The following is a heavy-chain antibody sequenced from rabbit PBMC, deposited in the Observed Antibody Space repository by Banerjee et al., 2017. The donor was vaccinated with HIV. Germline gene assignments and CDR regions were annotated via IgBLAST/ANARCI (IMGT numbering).Heavy chain of an antibody. V-gene: IGHV1S7*01. CDR2: IDPVFGST. CDR3: ARDGDYSGAWAFDL. D-gene: IGHD4-1*01. Sequence: QLVESGGGLVTLGGSLKLSCKASGFDFSSYGVSWVRQAPGKGLEWIGYIDPVFGSTVYASWVNGRFTISSHNAQNTLYLQLNSLTAADTATHFCARDGDYSGAWAFDLWGPGTLVTVS. J-gene: IGHJ4*01. CDR1: GFDFSSYG.